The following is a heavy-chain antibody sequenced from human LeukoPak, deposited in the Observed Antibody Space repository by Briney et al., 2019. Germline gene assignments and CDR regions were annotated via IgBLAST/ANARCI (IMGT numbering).Heavy chain of an antibody. D-gene: IGHD2-15*01. Sequence: WASVKVSCKVSGYTLTELSMHWVRQAPGQGLEWMGWINPNSGGTNYAQKFQGRVTMTRGTSISTAYMELSRLRSDDTAVYYCARGYCSGGSCYSAEYFQHWGQGTLVTVSS. CDR2: INPNSGGT. J-gene: IGHJ1*01. CDR3: ARGYCSGGSCYSAEYFQH. V-gene: IGHV1-2*02. CDR1: GYTLTELS.